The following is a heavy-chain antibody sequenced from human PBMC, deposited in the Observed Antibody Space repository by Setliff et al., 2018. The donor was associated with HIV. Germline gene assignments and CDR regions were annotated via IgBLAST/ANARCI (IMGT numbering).Heavy chain of an antibody. CDR3: ARSRRDGYNLEAFDI. J-gene: IGHJ3*02. CDR1: GYSFTSYW. Sequence: LGESLKISCKGSGYSFTSYWIGWVRQMPGKGPEWMGIIYPGDSDTRYSPSFQGQVTISADKSISTAYLQWSTLKASDAAMYYCARSRRDGYNLEAFDIWGQGTMVTVSS. D-gene: IGHD5-12*01. CDR2: IYPGDSDT. V-gene: IGHV5-51*01.